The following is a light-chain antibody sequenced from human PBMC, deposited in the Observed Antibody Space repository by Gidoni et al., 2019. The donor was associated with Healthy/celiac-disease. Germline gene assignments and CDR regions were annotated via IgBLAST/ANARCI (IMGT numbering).Light chain of an antibody. Sequence: SYVLTQPPSVSVAPGKTARITCGGHNIGSKSVHWYQQKPGQPPLLVVYDDSDRPSGIPERFSGSNSGITATLTIIRVEAGDEADYYCQVWDSSSDHPFGGGTKLTVL. CDR1: NIGSKS. CDR3: QVWDSSSDHP. J-gene: IGLJ2*01. V-gene: IGLV3-21*03. CDR2: DDS.